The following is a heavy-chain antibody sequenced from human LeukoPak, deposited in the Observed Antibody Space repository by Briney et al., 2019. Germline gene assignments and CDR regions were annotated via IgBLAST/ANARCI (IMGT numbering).Heavy chain of an antibody. D-gene: IGHD3-9*01. J-gene: IGHJ4*01. CDR1: GGTFSSYA. CDR3: ARRSYDILTGQIDY. Sequence: ASVKVSCKASGGTFSSYAISWVRQAPGQGLEWMGWISAYNGNTNYAQKLQGRVTMTTDTSTSTAYMELRSLRSDDTAVYYCARRSYDILTGQIDYWGQEPWSPSPQ. V-gene: IGHV1-18*01. CDR2: ISAYNGNT.